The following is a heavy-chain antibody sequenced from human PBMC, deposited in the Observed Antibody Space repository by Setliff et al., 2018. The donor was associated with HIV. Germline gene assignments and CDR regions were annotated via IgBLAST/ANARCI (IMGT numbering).Heavy chain of an antibody. J-gene: IGHJ4*02. V-gene: IGHV7-4-1*01. CDR3: ARNEEGLCTY. CDR1: GYSLRSFA. CDR2: INTYTGKP. Sequence: ASVKVSCKASGYSLRSFAMNWVRQAPGQGLEWMGWINTYTGKPTYAQGFTGRFVFSLDTSVSTAYLQIDSLKDEDTAIYYCARNEEGLCTYWGQGTLRSPSPQ. D-gene: IGHD1-1*01.